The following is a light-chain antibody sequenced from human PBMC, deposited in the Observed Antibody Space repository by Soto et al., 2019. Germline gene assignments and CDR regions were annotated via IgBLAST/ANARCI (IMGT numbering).Light chain of an antibody. V-gene: IGKV3-20*01. J-gene: IGKJ4*01. CDR2: GAS. CDR3: QQYGSSPTT. Sequence: EIVLTQSPGTLSLSPGERATRSCRASQSVYKYFLAWYQQKPGQAPRLLINGASNRATGIPDRFSGSGSGTDFSLTIDRLEPEDFAVYFCQQYGSSPTTFGGGTKVAIK. CDR1: QSVYKYF.